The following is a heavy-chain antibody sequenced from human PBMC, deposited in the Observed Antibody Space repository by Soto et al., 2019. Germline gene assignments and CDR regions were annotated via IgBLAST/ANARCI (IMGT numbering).Heavy chain of an antibody. CDR2: TYHSGNP. CDR1: GDTISTGGYT. D-gene: IGHD3-22*01. Sequence: PSETLSLTCDVSGDTISTGGYTWAWIRQPPGKALEWIGHTYHSGNPYYNPSLKSRVIISVDRSKNQFSLKLSSVTAADTAVYYCARDQRLYYYDSSGYYGPPSSMDVWGQGTTVTVSS. J-gene: IGHJ6*02. CDR3: ARDQRLYYYDSSGYYGPPSSMDV. V-gene: IGHV4-30-2*01.